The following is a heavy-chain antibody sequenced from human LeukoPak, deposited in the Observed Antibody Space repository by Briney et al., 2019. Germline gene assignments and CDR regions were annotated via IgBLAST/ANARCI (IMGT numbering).Heavy chain of an antibody. V-gene: IGHV4-31*03. CDR2: IYYSGIT. D-gene: IGHD4-17*01. Sequence: KTSETLSLTCTVSDGSISSDAYYWSWIRQLPGKGLEWIGYIYYSGITYYNPSLKTRVIISLDTSKNQFSLELTSVTAADTAVYYCARDLRGYGENDYWGQGTLVTVSS. CDR3: ARDLRGYGENDY. CDR1: DGSISSDAYY. J-gene: IGHJ4*02.